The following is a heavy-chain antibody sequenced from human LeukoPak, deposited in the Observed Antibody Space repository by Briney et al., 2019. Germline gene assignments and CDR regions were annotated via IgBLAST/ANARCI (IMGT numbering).Heavy chain of an antibody. CDR3: ARARQQVNTIDY. CDR1: GGSISSDY. CDR2: IYSSGST. D-gene: IGHD6-13*01. Sequence: SETLSLTCTVSGGSISSDYWNWIRQPAGKGLEWIGRIYSSGSTNYSPSLGGRVTMSVDTSKNQFSLKLSSVTAADTAVYYCARARQQVNTIDYWGQGTLVTASS. V-gene: IGHV4-4*07. J-gene: IGHJ4*02.